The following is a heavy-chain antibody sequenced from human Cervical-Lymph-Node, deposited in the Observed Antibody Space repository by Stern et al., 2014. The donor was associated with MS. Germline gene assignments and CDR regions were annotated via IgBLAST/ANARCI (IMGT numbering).Heavy chain of an antibody. CDR2: VYYLGDT. CDR3: ARRSTLRSRTFDY. V-gene: IGHV4-39*01. J-gene: IGHJ4*02. D-gene: IGHD1-1*01. Sequence: QVQLQESGPGVLKPSETLSLSCTVSGGSVSSSSYYWGWIRQPPGKGLEWIGNVYYLGDTYYNPSLKSRVTISVDTSRNQFSLQLNSPTAADTAVYYCARRSTLRSRTFDYWGQGTLVTFSS. CDR1: GGSVSSSSYY.